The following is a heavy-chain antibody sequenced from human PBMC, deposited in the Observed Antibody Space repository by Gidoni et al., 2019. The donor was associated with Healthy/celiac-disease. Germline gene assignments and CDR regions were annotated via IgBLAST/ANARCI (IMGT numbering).Heavy chain of an antibody. Sequence: QLQLQESGPGLVKPSETLSLTCTVSGGSISSSSYSWGWIRQPPGKGLEWLGSIYYSGCTYYNPALKSRFTISVDTSKNQFSLKRSSVTAADTAVYYCATSPSFDYIWGSYRYANSAVDYWGQGTLVTVSS. CDR2: IYYSGCT. CDR3: ATSPSFDYIWGSYRYANSAVDY. CDR1: GGSISSSSYS. J-gene: IGHJ4*02. V-gene: IGHV4-39*01. D-gene: IGHD3-16*02.